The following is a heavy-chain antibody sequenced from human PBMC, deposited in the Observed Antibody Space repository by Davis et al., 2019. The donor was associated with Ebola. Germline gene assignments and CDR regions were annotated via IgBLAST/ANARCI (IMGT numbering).Heavy chain of an antibody. V-gene: IGHV4-39*07. CDR1: GGSISSGGYS. J-gene: IGHJ4*02. D-gene: IGHD6-6*01. CDR3: ARFKDSSSPSDY. Sequence: PSETLSLTCAVSGGSISSGGYSWGWIRQPPGKGLEWIGSIYYSGSTYYNPSLKSRVTISVDTSKNQFSLKLSSVTAADTAVYYCARFKDSSSPSDYWGQGTLVTVSS. CDR2: IYYSGST.